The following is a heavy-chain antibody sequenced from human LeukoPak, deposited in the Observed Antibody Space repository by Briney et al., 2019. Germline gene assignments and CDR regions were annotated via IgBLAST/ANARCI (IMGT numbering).Heavy chain of an antibody. J-gene: IGHJ4*02. V-gene: IGHV3-23*01. D-gene: IGHD2-2*01. CDR3: AKDRDHYLVGFFDY. CDR1: GFTFSSYA. CDR2: ISGSGVTT. Sequence: RSGGSLRLSCAASGFTFSSYAMSWVRQAPGKGLEWVSAISGSGVTTYYADSVKGRFTISRDNSKNTLYLQMNSLRAEDTALYYCAKDRDHYLVGFFDYWGQGTLVTVSS.